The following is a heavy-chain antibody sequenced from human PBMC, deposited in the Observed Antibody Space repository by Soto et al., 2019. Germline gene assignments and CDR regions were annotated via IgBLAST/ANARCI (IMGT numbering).Heavy chain of an antibody. V-gene: IGHV4-30-4*01. CDR2: ISYRVDT. Sequence: PSETLSLTCTVSGDSFSSDDYYWSWIRQPPGKGLEWIGYISYRVDTYYSPSLKSRVTMSIDTSKNQFPLNVSSVTAADTAVYYCARVAGVAYCGGDCYHFDYWGQGTLVTVSS. CDR3: ARVAGVAYCGGDCYHFDY. CDR1: GDSFSSDDYY. J-gene: IGHJ4*02. D-gene: IGHD2-21*02.